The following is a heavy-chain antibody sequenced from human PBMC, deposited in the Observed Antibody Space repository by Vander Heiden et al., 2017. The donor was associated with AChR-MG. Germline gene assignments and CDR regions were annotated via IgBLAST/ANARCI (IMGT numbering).Heavy chain of an antibody. CDR2: IIPIFGTA. D-gene: IGHD5-18*01. CDR1: GGTFSSYA. V-gene: IGHV1-69*06. CDR3: LSQMGYSYAHEPDYYYGMDV. J-gene: IGHJ6*02. Sequence: QVQLVQSGAEVKKPGSSVKVSCKASGGTFSSYAISGVRQAPGQGLEWMGGIIPIFGTANYAQKFQGRVTITADKSTSTAYMELSSLRSEDTAVYYCLSQMGYSYAHEPDYYYGMDVWGQGTTVTVSS.